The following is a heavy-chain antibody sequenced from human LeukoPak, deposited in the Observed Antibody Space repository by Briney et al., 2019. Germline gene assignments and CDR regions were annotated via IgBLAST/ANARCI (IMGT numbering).Heavy chain of an antibody. J-gene: IGHJ6*03. Sequence: PGGSLRLSCAASGFMFSTYWMSWVRQAPGKGLEWVSYISSSGSTIYYADSVKGRFTISRDNAKNSLYLQMNSLRAEDTAVYYCAREHYFYHMDAWGEGTTVTVSS. CDR3: AREHYFYHMDA. V-gene: IGHV3-11*01. CDR2: ISSSGSTI. CDR1: GFMFSTYW.